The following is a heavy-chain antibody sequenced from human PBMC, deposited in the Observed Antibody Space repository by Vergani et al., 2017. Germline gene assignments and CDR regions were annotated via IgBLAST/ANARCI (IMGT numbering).Heavy chain of an antibody. CDR2: ITPFFRTP. CDR3: ARDEIAATGTAGAYDI. CDR1: GGTFSTYG. J-gene: IGHJ3*02. V-gene: IGHV1-69*01. D-gene: IGHD6-13*01. Sequence: QVHLVQSGAEVKKPGSSVKVSCKASGGTFSTYGINWVRQAPGQGLEWMGGITPFFRTPKYAQKFQGRVTITAHESTTTVYMELRSLRSEDTTIYYCARDEIAATGTAGAYDIWGQASMVTVSS.